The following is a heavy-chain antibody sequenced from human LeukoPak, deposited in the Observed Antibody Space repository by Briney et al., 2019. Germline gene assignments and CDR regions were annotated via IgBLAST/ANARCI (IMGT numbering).Heavy chain of an antibody. V-gene: IGHV1-2*02. CDR2: INPNSGGT. D-gene: IGHD3-9*01. J-gene: IGHJ5*02. CDR1: GYTFTSYD. Sequence: ASVKVSCKASGYTFTSYDINWVRQAPGQGLEWMGWINPNSGGTNYAQKFQGRVTMTRDTSISTVYMELSRLRSDDTAVYYCAYILTGYNNWFDPWGQGTLVTVSS. CDR3: AYILTGYNNWFDP.